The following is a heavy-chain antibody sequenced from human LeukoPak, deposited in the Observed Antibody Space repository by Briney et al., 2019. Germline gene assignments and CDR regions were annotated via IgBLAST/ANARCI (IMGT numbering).Heavy chain of an antibody. J-gene: IGHJ4*02. Sequence: KPSETLSLTCTVSGGSISSSRYYWGWIRQPPGKGLEWIGSMYYSGNTYYNPSLKSRVTISVDTSKNQSSLKLSSVTAADTAVYYCASLRDGYNLDYWGQGTLVTVSS. V-gene: IGHV4-39*01. CDR1: GGSISSSRYY. D-gene: IGHD5-24*01. CDR2: MYYSGNT. CDR3: ASLRDGYNLDY.